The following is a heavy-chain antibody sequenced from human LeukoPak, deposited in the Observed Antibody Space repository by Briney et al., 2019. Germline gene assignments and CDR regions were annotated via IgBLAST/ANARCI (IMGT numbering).Heavy chain of an antibody. CDR3: AKDQYDYVRGEFDY. V-gene: IGHV3-30*18. D-gene: IGHD3-16*01. Sequence: PGGSLRLSCVASGFTFSSYDMHWVRQAPGKGLEWVAVISYDGNDKHYADSVKGRFTISRDDSKNTLYLQMNSLRVEDTAVYYCAKDQYDYVRGEFDYWGQGTLVTVSS. CDR2: ISYDGNDK. J-gene: IGHJ4*02. CDR1: GFTFSSYD.